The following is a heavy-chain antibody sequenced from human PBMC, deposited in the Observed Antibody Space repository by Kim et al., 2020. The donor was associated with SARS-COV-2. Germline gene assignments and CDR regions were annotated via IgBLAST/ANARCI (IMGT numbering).Heavy chain of an antibody. J-gene: IGHJ4*02. V-gene: IGHV1-69*04. Sequence: SVKVSCKASGGTFSSYAISWVRQAPGQGLEWMGRIIPILGIANYAQKFQGRVTITADKSTSTAYMELSSLRSEDTAVYYCARDPGGYYGSGSYTPEAFDYWGQGTLVTVSS. CDR1: GGTFSSYA. CDR3: ARDPGGYYGSGSYTPEAFDY. CDR2: IIPILGIA. D-gene: IGHD3-10*01.